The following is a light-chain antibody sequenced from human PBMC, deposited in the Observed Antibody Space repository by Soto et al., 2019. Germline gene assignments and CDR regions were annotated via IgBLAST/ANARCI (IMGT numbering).Light chain of an antibody. CDR1: QSVSSN. J-gene: IGKJ1*01. Sequence: EIVMTQSPATLSVSPGXRVTLSCRASQSVSSNLAWYQQKPGQAPRLLIYGASTRATGIPARFSGSGSGTEFTLTISSLQSEDFAVYYCKQYNKLPPTFGQGTKVDIK. CDR2: GAS. V-gene: IGKV3-15*01. CDR3: KQYNKLPPT.